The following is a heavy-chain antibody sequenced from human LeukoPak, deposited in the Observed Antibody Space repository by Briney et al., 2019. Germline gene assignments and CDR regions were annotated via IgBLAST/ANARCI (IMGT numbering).Heavy chain of an antibody. J-gene: IGHJ4*02. V-gene: IGHV4-4*07. CDR3: ARASTSGSYYTSFDY. D-gene: IGHD3-10*01. Sequence: SETLSLTCTVSGGSISSYYWSWIRQPAGKGLEWIGRIYTSGSTNYNPSLKSRVTMSVDTSKNQFSLKLSSVTAADTAVYYCARASTSGSYYTSFDYWGQGTLVTVSS. CDR1: GGSISSYY. CDR2: IYTSGST.